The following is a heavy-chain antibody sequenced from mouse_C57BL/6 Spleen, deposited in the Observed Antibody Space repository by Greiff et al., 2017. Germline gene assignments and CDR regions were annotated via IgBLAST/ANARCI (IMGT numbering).Heavy chain of an antibody. CDR2: IDPETGGT. J-gene: IGHJ3*01. CDR3: TKNYYYGSGFAY. CDR1: GYTFTDYE. Sequence: QVHVKQSGAELVRPGASVTLSCKASGYTFTDYEMHWVKQTPVHGLEWIGAIDPETGGTAYNQKFKGKAILTADKSSSTAYMELRSLTSEDSAVYYCTKNYYYGSGFAYWGQGTLVTVSA. V-gene: IGHV1-15*01. D-gene: IGHD1-1*01.